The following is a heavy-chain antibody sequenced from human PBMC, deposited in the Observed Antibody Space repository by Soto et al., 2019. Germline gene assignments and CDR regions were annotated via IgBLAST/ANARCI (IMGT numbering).Heavy chain of an antibody. Sequence: EVQLVESGGGLVKPGGSLRLSCAASGFSFSSHSMNWVRQAPGKGLEWVSSISSSASHINYADSVKGRFTISRVNAKKSLYLQMNSLRAEDTAVYYCARGYTGYCSGGTCYWFAPWGQGTLVTVSS. V-gene: IGHV3-21*01. J-gene: IGHJ5*02. D-gene: IGHD2-15*01. CDR3: ARGYTGYCSGGTCYWFAP. CDR2: ISSSASHI. CDR1: GFSFSSHS.